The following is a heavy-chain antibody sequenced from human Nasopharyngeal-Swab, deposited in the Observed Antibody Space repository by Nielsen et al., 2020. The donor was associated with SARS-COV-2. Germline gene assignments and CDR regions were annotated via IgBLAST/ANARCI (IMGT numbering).Heavy chain of an antibody. CDR1: GDSIASSTFY. CDR3: VRSSSWYYFDY. Sequence: SETLSLTCTVSGDSIASSTFYWGWIRQPPGKGREWLGNIYYNGNTYQNPSLKSRLTISVDKSKNQFSLQLSSVTAADTAVYYCVRSSSWYYFDYWAQGTQVTVSS. D-gene: IGHD6-13*01. CDR2: IYYNGNT. J-gene: IGHJ4*02. V-gene: IGHV4-39*01.